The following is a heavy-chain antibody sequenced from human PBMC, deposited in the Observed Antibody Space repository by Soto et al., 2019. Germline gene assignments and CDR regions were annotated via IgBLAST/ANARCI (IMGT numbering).Heavy chain of an antibody. CDR3: ARDGSGY. CDR2: IYSGGGT. Sequence: EVQLVESGGGLVQPGGSLRLSCAASGLTVSTNPMSWVRQAPGKGLEWVSVIYSGGGTHYADSVKGRFTISREKSKNTVYLQMNNLRAEDTAVYYCARDGSGYWGQGTRVNVSS. CDR1: GLTVSTNP. J-gene: IGHJ4*02. V-gene: IGHV3-66*01.